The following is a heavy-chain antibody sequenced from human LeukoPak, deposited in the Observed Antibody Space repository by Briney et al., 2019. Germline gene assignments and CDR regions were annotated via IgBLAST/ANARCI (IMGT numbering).Heavy chain of an antibody. CDR3: AKDFRGYSYGPGSGFDY. CDR1: GFTFSSYA. Sequence: GGSLSLSCAASGFTFSSYARSWVRQAPGRGLEWVSAISGSGGSTYYADSVKGRFTISRDNSKNTLYLQMNSLRAEDTAVYYCAKDFRGYSYGPGSGFDYWGQGTLVTVSS. CDR2: ISGSGGST. V-gene: IGHV3-23*01. J-gene: IGHJ4*02. D-gene: IGHD5-18*01.